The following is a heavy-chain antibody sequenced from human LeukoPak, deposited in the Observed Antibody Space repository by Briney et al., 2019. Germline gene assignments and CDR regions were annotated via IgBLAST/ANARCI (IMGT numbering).Heavy chain of an antibody. Sequence: SETLSLTCTVSGGSVSSSSYYWAWIRQTPGKGLEWVGSISDSGTATYNPSLKSRVTLSVDTSDNQFSLRLTSVTAADTAVYYCARVFAVAGWYKPPNWFAPWGHGTLVTVSS. CDR1: GGSVSSSSYY. J-gene: IGHJ5*02. CDR2: ISDSGTA. V-gene: IGHV4-61*01. CDR3: ARVFAVAGWYKPPNWFAP. D-gene: IGHD6-19*01.